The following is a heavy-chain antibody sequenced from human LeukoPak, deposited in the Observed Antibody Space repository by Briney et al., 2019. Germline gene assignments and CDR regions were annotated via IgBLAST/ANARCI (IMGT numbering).Heavy chain of an antibody. J-gene: IGHJ4*02. CDR3: ARDRRYSEYYFDY. D-gene: IGHD2-15*01. Sequence: PGRSLRLSCAASGFTFSNYGMHWVRQAPGKGLEWVAIIWYDGSNKDYADSVKGRFTISRGNSKNTLYLQMNSLRAEDTAVYYCARDRRYSEYYFDYWGQGTLVTVSS. CDR2: IWYDGSNK. V-gene: IGHV3-33*01. CDR1: GFTFSNYG.